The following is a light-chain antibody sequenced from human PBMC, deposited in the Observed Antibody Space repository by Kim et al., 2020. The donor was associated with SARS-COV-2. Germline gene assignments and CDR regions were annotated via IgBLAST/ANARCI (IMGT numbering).Light chain of an antibody. V-gene: IGKV1-13*02. CDR3: QQFKSFPPT. CDR1: QGIGTS. J-gene: IGKJ1*01. CDR2: GTS. Sequence: AIQLAQSPSSLSASVGDRVTITCRASQGIGTSLAWYRQRPGKAPQLLMEGTSTLESGVPSGFTGSGSGTDFILTISSLQPEDFATYYCQQFKSFPPTSGQGTKVDIK.